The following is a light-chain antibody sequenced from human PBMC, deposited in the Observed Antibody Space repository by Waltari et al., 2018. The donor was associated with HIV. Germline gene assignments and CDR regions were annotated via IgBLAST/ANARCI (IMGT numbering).Light chain of an antibody. CDR1: QSVGSTY. V-gene: IGKV3-20*01. J-gene: IGKJ4*01. Sequence: EIVLTQSPGTLSLSPGERATLSCRASQSVGSTYLVWYQQKPGQAPRLLIYAASSRATGIPDRFSGSGSGTDFSLTISRVQADDVAIYYCQQYYTLRSTFGGGTKIEI. CDR2: AAS. CDR3: QQYYTLRST.